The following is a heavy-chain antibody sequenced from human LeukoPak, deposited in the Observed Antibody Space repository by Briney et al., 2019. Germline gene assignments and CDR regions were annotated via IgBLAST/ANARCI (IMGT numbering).Heavy chain of an antibody. J-gene: IGHJ3*02. CDR2: ISTSSSYI. Sequence: PGGSLRLSCAASGFTFNKYTMNWVRQAPGKGLEWVSSISTSSSYIYYADSVKGRFTISRDNSKNTLYLQMNSLRAEDTAVYYCAKDDCSGGSCRGAFDIWGQGTMVTASS. D-gene: IGHD2-15*01. V-gene: IGHV3-21*04. CDR3: AKDDCSGGSCRGAFDI. CDR1: GFTFNKYT.